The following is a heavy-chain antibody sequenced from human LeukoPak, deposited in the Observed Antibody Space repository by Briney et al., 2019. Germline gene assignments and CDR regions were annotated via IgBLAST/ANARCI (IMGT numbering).Heavy chain of an antibody. CDR2: FDPEDGET. J-gene: IGHJ4*02. CDR1: GYTLTELS. CDR3: ATRSDYYGSGSYYYFDY. Sequence: GASVKVSCKVSGYTLTELSMHWVRQAPGKGLEWMGGFDPEDGETIYAQKFQGRVTMTEDTSTDTAYMELSSLRSEDTAVYYCATRSDYYGSGSYYYFDYWGQGTLVTVSS. V-gene: IGHV1-24*01. D-gene: IGHD3-10*01.